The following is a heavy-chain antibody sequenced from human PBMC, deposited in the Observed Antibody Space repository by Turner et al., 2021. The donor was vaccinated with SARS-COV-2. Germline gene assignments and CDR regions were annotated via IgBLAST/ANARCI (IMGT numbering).Heavy chain of an antibody. CDR3: ARDRYYDTSGFFTYYFDY. J-gene: IGHJ4*02. D-gene: IGHD3-22*01. CDR1: GFTFSSYG. CDR2: IWYDGSNK. Sequence: QVQLVESGGGVVQPGRSLRLSCAASGFTFSSYGMHWVRQAPGKGLEWVAVIWYDGSNKYYADSVKGRFTISRDNSKNTLYLQMNSLRAEETAVYYCARDRYYDTSGFFTYYFDYWGQGTLVTVSS. V-gene: IGHV3-33*01.